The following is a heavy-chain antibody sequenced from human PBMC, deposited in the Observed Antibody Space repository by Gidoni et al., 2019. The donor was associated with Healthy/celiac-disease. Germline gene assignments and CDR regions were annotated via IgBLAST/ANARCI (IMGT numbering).Heavy chain of an antibody. Sequence: EVQLVESGGGLVKPGGSLRLSCAASGFTFSSHSMNWVRQAPGKGLEWVSSISSSRSYIYYADSVKGRFTISRDNAKNSLYLQMNSLRAEDTAVYYCARVLRVRGGMDVWGQGTTVTVSS. V-gene: IGHV3-21*01. CDR3: ARVLRVRGGMDV. D-gene: IGHD3-10*01. CDR2: ISSSRSYI. J-gene: IGHJ6*02. CDR1: GFTFSSHS.